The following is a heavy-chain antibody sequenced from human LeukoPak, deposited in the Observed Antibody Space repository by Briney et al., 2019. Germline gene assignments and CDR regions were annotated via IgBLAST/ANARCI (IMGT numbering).Heavy chain of an antibody. Sequence: GGSLRLSCAASGFTFNSYTIHWVRQAPGTGLEWVAVISYDGSNQYYTDSVKGRFTISRDNSENTVYLQMNSLRADDTAVYYCARDSSINWSRNGMDVWGQGTTVTVSS. J-gene: IGHJ6*02. CDR2: ISYDGSNQ. CDR1: GFTFNSYT. CDR3: ARDSSINWSRNGMDV. D-gene: IGHD6-13*01. V-gene: IGHV3-30*14.